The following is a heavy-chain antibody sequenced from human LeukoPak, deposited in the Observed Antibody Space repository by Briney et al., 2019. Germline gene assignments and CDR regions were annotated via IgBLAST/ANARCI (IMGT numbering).Heavy chain of an antibody. J-gene: IGHJ4*02. CDR2: ISGSGGST. V-gene: IGHV3-23*01. CDR3: AKDKLAGSGSYSRFFDC. CDR1: GFTFSNYA. Sequence: GGSLRLSCAASGFTFSNYAMSWVRQAPGKGLEWVSTISGSGGSTYYADSVKGRFTISRDNSKNTLYLQMNSLRAEDTAVYYCAKDKLAGSGSYSRFFDCWGQGTLVTVSS. D-gene: IGHD1-26*01.